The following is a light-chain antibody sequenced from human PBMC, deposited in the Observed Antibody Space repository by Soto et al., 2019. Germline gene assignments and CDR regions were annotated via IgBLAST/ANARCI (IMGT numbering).Light chain of an antibody. CDR1: PSVSSSY. J-gene: IGKJ1*01. V-gene: IGKV3-20*01. CDR3: QQYGSAPPWT. Sequence: EIVLTQSPGTLSLSPGERATLSCRASPSVSSSYLAWYQQKPRQAPRLLIYGASSRATGIPDRFSGSGSGTDFTLIISRLESEDFAVYYCQQYGSAPPWTCGQGTKVEIK. CDR2: GAS.